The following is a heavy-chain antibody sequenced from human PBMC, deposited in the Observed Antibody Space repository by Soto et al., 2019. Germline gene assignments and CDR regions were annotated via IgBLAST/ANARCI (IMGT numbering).Heavy chain of an antibody. J-gene: IGHJ4*02. CDR1: GFTFSSYG. V-gene: IGHV3-30*18. D-gene: IGHD1-26*01. Sequence: LRLSCAASGFTFSSYGMHWVRQAPGKGLEWVAVISYDGSNKYYADSVKGRFTIPRDNSKNALYLQMNSLRAEDTAVYYCAKSGGYRAYFDYWGQGTLVTVSS. CDR3: AKSGGYRAYFDY. CDR2: ISYDGSNK.